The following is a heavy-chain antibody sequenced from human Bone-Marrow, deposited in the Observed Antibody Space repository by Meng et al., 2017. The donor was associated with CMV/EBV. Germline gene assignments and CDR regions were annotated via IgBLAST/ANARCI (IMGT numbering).Heavy chain of an antibody. CDR2: IIPILGIA. V-gene: IGHV1-69*10. D-gene: IGHD6-6*01. CDR1: GGTFSSYA. CDR3: ARWTLNGSSSPFDP. J-gene: IGHJ5*02. Sequence: SVKVSCKASGGTFSSYAISWVRQAPGQGLEWMGGIIPILGIANYAQKFQGRVTITADKSTSTAYMELSSLRSEDTAVYYCARWTLNGSSSPFDPWGQGTRVTGAS.